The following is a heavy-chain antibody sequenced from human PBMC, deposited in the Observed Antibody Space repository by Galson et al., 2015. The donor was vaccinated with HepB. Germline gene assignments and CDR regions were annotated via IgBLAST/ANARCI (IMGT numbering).Heavy chain of an antibody. V-gene: IGHV1-8*01. CDR3: ARGQHRGRRDGYNYVY. D-gene: IGHD5-24*01. CDR1: GYTFTSYD. Sequence: SVKVSCKASGYTFTSYDINWVRQATGQGLEWMGWMNPNSGNTGYAQKFQGRVTMTRNTSISTAYMELSSLRSEDTAVYYCARGQHRGRRDGYNYVYWGQGTLVTVSS. CDR2: MNPNSGNT. J-gene: IGHJ4*02.